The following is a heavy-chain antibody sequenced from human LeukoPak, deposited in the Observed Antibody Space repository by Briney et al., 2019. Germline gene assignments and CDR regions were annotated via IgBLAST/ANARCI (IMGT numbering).Heavy chain of an antibody. V-gene: IGHV3-23*01. CDR2: ISGSGGST. D-gene: IGHD6-19*01. Sequence: GSLRLSCAASGFIFSNYAMTWVRQAAGKGLEWVSGISGSGGSTFYADSVKGRFTISRDNSKNTLSLQMTSLRVEDTAVYYCARDLSRSGWYSPYYFDYWGQGTLVTVSS. J-gene: IGHJ4*02. CDR1: GFIFSNYA. CDR3: ARDLSRSGWYSPYYFDY.